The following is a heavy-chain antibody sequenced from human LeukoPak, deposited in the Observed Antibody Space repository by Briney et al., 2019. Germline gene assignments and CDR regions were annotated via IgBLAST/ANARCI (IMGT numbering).Heavy chain of an antibody. V-gene: IGHV3-7*05. J-gene: IGHJ5*02. CDR2: IKQDGSEK. CDR3: ARTSDPWLQLT. D-gene: IGHD5-24*01. CDR1: GFTFSNYW. Sequence: GGSLRLSCAASGFTFSNYWMIWVRQAPGRGLERVGNIKQDGSEKRYVDSVRGRFSISRDNAQTSLYLQMNSLRAEDTAVYYCARTSDPWLQLTWGQGTLVTVSS.